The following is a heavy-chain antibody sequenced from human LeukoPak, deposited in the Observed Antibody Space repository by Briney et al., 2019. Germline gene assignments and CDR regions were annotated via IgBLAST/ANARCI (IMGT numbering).Heavy chain of an antibody. V-gene: IGHV3-30*03. D-gene: IGHD5-12*01. CDR2: ISYDGSNK. J-gene: IGHJ4*02. Sequence: PGRSLRLSCAASGFTFTSNGMHWVRQAPGKGLEWVAVISYDGSNKYYADSVKGRFTISRDNSKNTLYLQMNSLRAEDTAVYYCARDKTFIVATFTGYFEYWGQGTLVTVSS. CDR3: ARDKTFIVATFTGYFEY. CDR1: GFTFTSNG.